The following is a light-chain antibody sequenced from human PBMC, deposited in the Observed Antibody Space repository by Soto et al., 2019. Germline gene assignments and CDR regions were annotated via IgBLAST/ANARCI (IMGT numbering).Light chain of an antibody. CDR2: MND. CDR3: ASWDDSLSGYV. Sequence: QSVLTQPPSASGNPGQRLTISCSGSTSNILRNYVYWYRQLPGTAPSLLISMNDQRPSGVPDRFSGYKSGTSASLAISGLRAEEEVDYYWASWDDSLSGYVFGTGTKVTVL. V-gene: IGLV1-47*01. CDR1: TSNILRNY. J-gene: IGLJ1*01.